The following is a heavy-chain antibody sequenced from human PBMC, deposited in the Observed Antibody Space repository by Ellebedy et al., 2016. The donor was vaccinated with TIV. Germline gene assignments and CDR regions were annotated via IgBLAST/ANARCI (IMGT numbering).Heavy chain of an antibody. CDR2: INHSGTT. Sequence: SETLSLXCAVYGRSFAAYYCRWVRHSPGKGLEWIGEINHSGTTNYSPSSKSRVTISVDTSKNQFSLKLSSVTAADTAVYYCARLNERWFDDNWGQGTRVTVSS. D-gene: IGHD3-10*01. J-gene: IGHJ4*02. V-gene: IGHV4-34*01. CDR3: ARLNERWFDDN. CDR1: GRSFAAYY.